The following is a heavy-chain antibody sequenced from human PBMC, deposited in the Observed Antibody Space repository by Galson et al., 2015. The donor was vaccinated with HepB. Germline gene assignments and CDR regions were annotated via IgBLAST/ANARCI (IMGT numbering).Heavy chain of an antibody. V-gene: IGHV5-51*01. CDR2: IYPDDSTV. CDR1: GYTFGHYW. J-gene: IGHJ5*02. CDR3: ARFSAAGFSLNWFDP. Sequence: QSGAEVKKPGESLKISCRGSGYTFGHYWIGWVRQMPGKGLEWMGIIYPDDSTVRYSPSFQGQVTISADMSTATAYLEWNSLKASDTAMYFCARFSAAGFSLNWFDPWGQGTLVTVSS. D-gene: IGHD1-14*01.